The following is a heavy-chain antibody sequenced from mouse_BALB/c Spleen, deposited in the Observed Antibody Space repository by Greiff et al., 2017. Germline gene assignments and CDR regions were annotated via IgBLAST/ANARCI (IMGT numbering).Heavy chain of an antibody. V-gene: IGHV2-9*02. CDR3: ARGELRRDDWYFDV. D-gene: IGHD2-4*01. CDR1: GFSLTSYG. Sequence: QVQLKESGPGLVAPSQSLSITCTVSGFSLTSYGVHWVRQPPGKGLEWLGVIWAGGSTNYNSALMSRLSISKDNSKSQVFLKMNSLQTDDTAMYYCARGELRRDDWYFDVWGAGTTVTVSS. CDR2: IWAGGST. J-gene: IGHJ1*01.